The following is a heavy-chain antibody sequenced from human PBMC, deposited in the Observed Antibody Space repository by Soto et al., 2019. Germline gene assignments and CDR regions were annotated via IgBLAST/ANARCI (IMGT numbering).Heavy chain of an antibody. J-gene: IGHJ4*02. CDR3: ARGISVTTFDY. D-gene: IGHD4-17*01. V-gene: IGHV4-59*01. Sequence: SETLSLTCTVSGGSMSGYYWSWIRQPPGKGLEWIGYIYYSGSTNYNPSLKSRVTISVDTSKNQFSLKLSSVTAADTAVYYCARGISVTTFDYWGQGTLVTVSS. CDR2: IYYSGST. CDR1: GGSMSGYY.